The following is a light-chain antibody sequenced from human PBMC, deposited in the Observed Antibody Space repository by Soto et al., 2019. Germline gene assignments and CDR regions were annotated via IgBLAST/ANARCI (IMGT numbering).Light chain of an antibody. V-gene: IGKV1-5*03. CDR3: QQYNSYWT. CDR2: KAS. CDR1: QSSNSW. J-gene: IGKJ1*01. Sequence: DLRMTQSPSTLSAYVGDRVTITGPASQSSNSWLAWYQQKPGKAPNLLISKASSLKSVVPSRFSGSVSGTEFPITISRLQPDDFATYYCQQYNSYWTFGQGTKVEIK.